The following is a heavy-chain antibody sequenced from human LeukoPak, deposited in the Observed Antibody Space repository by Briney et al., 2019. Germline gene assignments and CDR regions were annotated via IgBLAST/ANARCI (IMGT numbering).Heavy chain of an antibody. Sequence: PGGSLRLSCAASGFTFSSYAMSWVRQAPGKGLEWVSAISGSGGSTYYADSVKGRFTISRDNSKNTLYLQMNSLRAEDTAVYYCARVGSHDYSLFYFDYWGQGTLVTVSS. V-gene: IGHV3-23*01. D-gene: IGHD4-11*01. CDR3: ARVGSHDYSLFYFDY. CDR1: GFTFSSYA. J-gene: IGHJ4*02. CDR2: ISGSGGST.